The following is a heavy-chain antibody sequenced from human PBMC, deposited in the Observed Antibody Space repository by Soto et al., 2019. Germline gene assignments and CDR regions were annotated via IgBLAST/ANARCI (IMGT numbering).Heavy chain of an antibody. D-gene: IGHD2-21*02. Sequence: SETLSLTCTVSGGSISSSSYYWGWIRQPPGKGLEWIGSIYYSGSTYYNPSLKSRVTISVDTSKNQFSLKLSSVTAADTAVYYCASLHAVVTPKSLGHFDYWGKGTRVTVSS. CDR2: IYYSGST. CDR3: ASLHAVVTPKSLGHFDY. J-gene: IGHJ4*02. CDR1: GGSISSSSYY. V-gene: IGHV4-39*01.